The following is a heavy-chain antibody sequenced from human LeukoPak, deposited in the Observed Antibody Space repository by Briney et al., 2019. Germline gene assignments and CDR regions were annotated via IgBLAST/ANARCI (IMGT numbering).Heavy chain of an antibody. V-gene: IGHV3-23*01. D-gene: IGHD3-10*01. J-gene: IGHJ4*02. CDR1: GFIFSSIHA. CDR2: ISGSGGTT. CDR3: ARTISGSYGVSDY. Sequence: GGSLRLSCAASGFIFSSIHAMTWVRQAPGKGLEWVSSISGSGGTTYYADSVKGRSTISRDSSKNTLYLQMNTLRVEDTAVYHCARTISGSYGVSDYWGQGTLVTVSS.